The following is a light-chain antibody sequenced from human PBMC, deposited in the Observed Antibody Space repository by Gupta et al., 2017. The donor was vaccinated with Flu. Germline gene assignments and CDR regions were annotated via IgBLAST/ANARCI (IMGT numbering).Light chain of an antibody. V-gene: IGKV3-11*01. Sequence: EIVLTQSPAPLSLSPGERATLSCRASQSVSRYLAWYQQKPGQSPRPLIYDASNSATGVPARFSGSGSGTDFTLTTSSLEPEDFAVYYCQQRSNWPPITFGQGTRLEIK. CDR1: QSVSRY. J-gene: IGKJ5*01. CDR2: DAS. CDR3: QQRSNWPPIT.